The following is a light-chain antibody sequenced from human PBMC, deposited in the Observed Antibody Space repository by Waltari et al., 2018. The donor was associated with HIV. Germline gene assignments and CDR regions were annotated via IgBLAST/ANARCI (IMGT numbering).Light chain of an antibody. V-gene: IGLV2-11*01. J-gene: IGLJ2*01. CDR3: CSYAGSYPVV. Sequence: QSALTQPRSVSGSPGQSVTISCTGTSSDVGVYNFVSWYRQHPGKAPNLMIYDVRKLPSGVPERFSGYKSGNTASLAISGLQAEDEADYSCCSYAGSYPVVFGGGTKLTVL. CDR1: SSDVGVYNF. CDR2: DVR.